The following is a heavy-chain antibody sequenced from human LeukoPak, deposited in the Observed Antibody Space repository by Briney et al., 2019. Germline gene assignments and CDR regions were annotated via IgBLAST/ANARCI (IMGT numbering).Heavy chain of an antibody. V-gene: IGHV4-34*01. CDR2: INHSGST. Sequence: PSETLSLTCAVYGGSFSGYYWSWIRQPPGKGLEWIGEINHSGSTNYNPSLKSRVTISVDKSKNQFSLKLSSVTAADTAVYYCARTYYYDSSGYYPLDYWGQGTLVTVSS. J-gene: IGHJ4*02. CDR1: GGSFSGYY. CDR3: ARTYYYDSSGYYPLDY. D-gene: IGHD3-22*01.